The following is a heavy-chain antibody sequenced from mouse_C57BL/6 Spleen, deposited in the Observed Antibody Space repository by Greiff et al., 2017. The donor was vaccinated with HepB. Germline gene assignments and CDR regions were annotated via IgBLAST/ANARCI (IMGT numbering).Heavy chain of an antibody. CDR3: ANLYYDYDGFAY. J-gene: IGHJ3*01. Sequence: EVKLVESGPVLVKPGASVKMSCKASGYTFTDYYMNWVKQSHGKSLEWIGVINPYNGGTSYNQKFKGKATLTVDKSSSTAYMELNSLTSEDSAVYYCANLYYDYDGFAYWGQGTLVTVSA. CDR1: GYTFTDYY. D-gene: IGHD2-4*01. CDR2: INPYNGGT. V-gene: IGHV1-19*01.